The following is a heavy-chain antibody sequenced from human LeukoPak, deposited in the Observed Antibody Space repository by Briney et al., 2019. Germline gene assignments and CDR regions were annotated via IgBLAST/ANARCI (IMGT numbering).Heavy chain of an antibody. CDR1: GFTFSSYA. V-gene: IGHV3-23*01. CDR2: ISGSGDST. CDR3: AKAITSSAYSSAKY. Sequence: PGGSLRLSCTTSGFTFSSYAMTWVRQAPGKGLESVSVISGSGDSTYHADSVKGRFTISRDNSKDTLYLQMNSLSAEDTAVYYCAKAITSSAYSSAKYWGQGTLVTVSS. D-gene: IGHD6-25*01. J-gene: IGHJ4*02.